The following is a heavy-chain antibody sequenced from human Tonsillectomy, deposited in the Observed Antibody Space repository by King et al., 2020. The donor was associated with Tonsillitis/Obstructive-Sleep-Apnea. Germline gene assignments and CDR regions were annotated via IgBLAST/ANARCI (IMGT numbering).Heavy chain of an antibody. D-gene: IGHD3-3*02. CDR3: ARGGSTGPQNIFYYYVMDV. Sequence: VQLVESGGGVVQPGRSLRLSCAASGFTFSSYDIHWVRQAPGKGLEWVALISYDGSNKYYADSVRGRFTISRDNSKNTLYLQMNSLRTDDTAVFYCARGGSTGPQNIFYYYVMDVWGPGTTVTVSS. J-gene: IGHJ6*02. CDR2: ISYDGSNK. V-gene: IGHV3-33*05. CDR1: GFTFSSYD.